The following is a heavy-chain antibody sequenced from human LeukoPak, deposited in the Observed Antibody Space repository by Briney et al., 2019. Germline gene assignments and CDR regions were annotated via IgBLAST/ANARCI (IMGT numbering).Heavy chain of an antibody. Sequence: ASVKVSCKASGYTFTSYGISWVRQAPGQGLERMGWISAYNGNTNYAQKLQGRVTMTTDTSTSTAYMELRSLRSGDTAVYYCARDRIAVAGAEFDYWGQGTLVTVSS. V-gene: IGHV1-18*01. J-gene: IGHJ4*02. CDR2: ISAYNGNT. D-gene: IGHD6-19*01. CDR1: GYTFTSYG. CDR3: ARDRIAVAGAEFDY.